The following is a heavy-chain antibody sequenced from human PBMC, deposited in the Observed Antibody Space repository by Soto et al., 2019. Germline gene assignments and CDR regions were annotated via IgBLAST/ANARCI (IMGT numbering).Heavy chain of an antibody. CDR2: IDPSDSYT. D-gene: IGHD3-10*01. CDR3: ARHSRSFGESYYYYGMDV. V-gene: IGHV5-10-1*01. Sequence: GESLKISCKGSGYSFTSYWISWVRQMPGKGLEWMGRIDPSDSYTNHSPSFQGHVTISADKSISTAYLQWSSLKASDTAMYYCARHSRSFGESYYYYGMDVWGQGTTVTVSS. J-gene: IGHJ6*02. CDR1: GYSFTSYW.